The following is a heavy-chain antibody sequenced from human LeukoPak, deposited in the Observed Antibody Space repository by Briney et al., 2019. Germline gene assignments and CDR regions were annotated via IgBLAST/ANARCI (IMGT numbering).Heavy chain of an antibody. Sequence: GRSLRLSCAASGFTFSSYSMNWVRQAPGKGLEWVSSISSSSSYIYYADSVKGRFTISRDNAKNSLYLQMNSLRAEDTAVYYCARSRRSGVSNWFDPWGQGTLVTVSS. D-gene: IGHD2-8*02. CDR3: ARSRRSGVSNWFDP. V-gene: IGHV3-21*01. J-gene: IGHJ5*02. CDR1: GFTFSSYS. CDR2: ISSSSSYI.